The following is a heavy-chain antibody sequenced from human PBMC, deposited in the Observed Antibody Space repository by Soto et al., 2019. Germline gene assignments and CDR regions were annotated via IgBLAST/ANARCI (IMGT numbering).Heavy chain of an antibody. CDR1: GYAFTTYG. Sequence: QVHLVQSGAEVKKPGASVKVSCQGSGYAFTTYGITWVRQAPGQGLEWMGWISAHNGNTNYAQKPPGRVTVTRDTSTSTAYMERRSLRYDDTAVYYCARGRYGDYWGQGALVTVSS. V-gene: IGHV1-18*01. CDR3: ARGRYGDY. J-gene: IGHJ4*02. D-gene: IGHD1-1*01. CDR2: ISAHNGNT.